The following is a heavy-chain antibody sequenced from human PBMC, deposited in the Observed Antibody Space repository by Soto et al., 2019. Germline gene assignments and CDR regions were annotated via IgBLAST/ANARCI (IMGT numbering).Heavy chain of an antibody. CDR3: ATLIRGYTYGVFDY. J-gene: IGHJ4*02. D-gene: IGHD5-18*01. Sequence: PGESLKISCNASGYSFPIYWIGWVRQMPGKGLEWMGIIYPGDSDTRYSPSFQGQVTVSADNSISTAYLQWSSLKASDTAMYYCATLIRGYTYGVFDYWGQGTLVTVSS. CDR2: IYPGDSDT. V-gene: IGHV5-51*01. CDR1: GYSFPIYW.